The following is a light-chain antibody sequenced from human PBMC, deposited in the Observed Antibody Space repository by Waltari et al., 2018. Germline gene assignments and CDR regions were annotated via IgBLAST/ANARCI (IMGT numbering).Light chain of an antibody. CDR2: AAS. J-gene: IGKJ2*01. CDR3: QQSYSTPRAT. V-gene: IGKV1-39*01. CDR1: QSISSY. Sequence: DIQMTKSPSSLSASVGDRVTITCRASQSISSYLNWYQQKPGKAPKLLIYAASSLQSGVPSRFSGSGSGTDFTLTISSLQPEDFATYYCQQSYSTPRATFGQGTKLEIK.